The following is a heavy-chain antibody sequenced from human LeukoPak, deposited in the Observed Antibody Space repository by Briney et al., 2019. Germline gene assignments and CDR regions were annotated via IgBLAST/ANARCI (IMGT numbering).Heavy chain of an antibody. CDR1: GFTFSSYW. V-gene: IGHV3-7*01. CDR3: AKDRSGGKMHYFDY. D-gene: IGHD1-26*01. J-gene: IGHJ4*02. Sequence: GGSLRLSCAASGFTFSSYWMNWARQAPGKGLEWVASINHNGNVNYYVDSVKGRFTISRENFDNRFYLQMSSLRSEDTAVYYCAKDRSGGKMHYFDYWGQGTLATVSS. CDR2: INHNGNVN.